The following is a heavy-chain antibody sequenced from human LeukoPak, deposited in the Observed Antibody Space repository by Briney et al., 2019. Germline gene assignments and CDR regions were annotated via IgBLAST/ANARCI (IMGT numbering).Heavy chain of an antibody. V-gene: IGHV3-7*01. Sequence: GGSLRLSCAASGFTFSSYWMSWVRQAPGKGLEWVANIKQDGSEKYYVDSVKGRFTISRDNAKNSLYLQMNSLRAEDTAVYYCASSNSLLWFGELFYYYYYMDVWGKGTTVTVSS. J-gene: IGHJ6*03. D-gene: IGHD3-10*01. CDR3: ASSNSLLWFGELFYYYYYMDV. CDR1: GFTFSSYW. CDR2: IKQDGSEK.